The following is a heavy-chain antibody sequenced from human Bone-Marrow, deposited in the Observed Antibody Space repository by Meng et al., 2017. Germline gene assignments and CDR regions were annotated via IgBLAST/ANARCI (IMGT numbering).Heavy chain of an antibody. CDR2: INHSGGT. V-gene: IGHV4-34*01. CDR3: ARQGDTAMATFDY. J-gene: IGHJ4*02. D-gene: IGHD5-18*01. Sequence: QVQLQQWGAGLLKPSETLSLTCAVYGGTFSDYYWSWIRQPPGKGLEWIGEINHSGGTKYTPSLESRVTISIDTSKNQFSLKLSSVTAADMAIYYCARQGDTAMATFDYWGQGTLVTVSS. CDR1: GGTFSDYY.